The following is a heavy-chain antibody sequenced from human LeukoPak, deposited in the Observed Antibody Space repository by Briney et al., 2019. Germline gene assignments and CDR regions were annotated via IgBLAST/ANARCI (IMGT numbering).Heavy chain of an antibody. CDR1: GYTFTSYG. J-gene: IGHJ4*02. D-gene: IGHD2-21*02. CDR3: AREDHCGGDCSYYFDY. CDR2: ISAYNGNT. V-gene: IGHV1-18*01. Sequence: GASGKVSCKASGYTFTSYGISWVRQAPGQGLEWMGWISAYNGNTNYAQKLQGRVTMTTDTSTSTAYMELRSLRSDDTAVYYCAREDHCGGDCSYYFDYWGQGTLVTVSS.